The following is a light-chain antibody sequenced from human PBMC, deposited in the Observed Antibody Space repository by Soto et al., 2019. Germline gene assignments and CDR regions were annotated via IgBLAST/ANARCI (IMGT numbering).Light chain of an antibody. Sequence: IQMTQSPSSLSASVGDRVTITCQASQDISNYLNWYQQKPGKAPKLLIYAASRLPSGVPSRFSGSGSGTDFILTISSLQPEDTATYYCLQDYKYPRSFGHGTRLEI. CDR2: AAS. CDR3: LQDYKYPRS. J-gene: IGKJ1*01. V-gene: IGKV1-6*01. CDR1: QDISNY.